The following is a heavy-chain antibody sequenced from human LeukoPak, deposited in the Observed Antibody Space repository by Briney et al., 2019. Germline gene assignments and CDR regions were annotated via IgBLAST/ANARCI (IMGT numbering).Heavy chain of an antibody. CDR2: ISAYNGNT. Sequence: ASVKVSCKASGYTFTSYGISWVRQAPGQGLEWMGWISAYNGNTNYAQKLQGRVTMTTDTSTSTAYMELRSLRSDDTAVYYCARARADSSDSSGYLHWGQGTLVTVSS. J-gene: IGHJ4*02. CDR1: GYTFTSYG. D-gene: IGHD3-22*01. V-gene: IGHV1-18*01. CDR3: ARARADSSDSSGYLH.